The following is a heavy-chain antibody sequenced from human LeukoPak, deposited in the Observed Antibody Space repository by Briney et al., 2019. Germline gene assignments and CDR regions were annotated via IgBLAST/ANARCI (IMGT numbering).Heavy chain of an antibody. Sequence: ASVKVSCKTSGYTFTDYYMHWVRQAPRQGLEWMGWINPNSGGTNSAQKFQGRVTMTRDTSVSTAYMELSRLTSDDTAVYHCARGSDSSGYPGFWGQGTLVTVSS. V-gene: IGHV1-2*02. CDR3: ARGSDSSGYPGF. J-gene: IGHJ4*02. D-gene: IGHD3-22*01. CDR2: INPNSGGT. CDR1: GYTFTDYY.